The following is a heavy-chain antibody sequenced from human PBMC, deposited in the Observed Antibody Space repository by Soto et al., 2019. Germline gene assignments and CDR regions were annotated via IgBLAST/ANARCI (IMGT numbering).Heavy chain of an antibody. V-gene: IGHV3-23*01. Sequence: GGSLRLSCAASGFTFSSYAMSWVRQAPGKGLEWVSAISGSGGSTYYAGSVKGRFTISRDNSKNTLYLQMNSLRAEDTAVYYCAKDSLSYDFWSGYSSYYYYGMDVWGQGTTVTVS. J-gene: IGHJ6*02. CDR1: GFTFSSYA. D-gene: IGHD3-3*01. CDR2: ISGSGGST. CDR3: AKDSLSYDFWSGYSSYYYYGMDV.